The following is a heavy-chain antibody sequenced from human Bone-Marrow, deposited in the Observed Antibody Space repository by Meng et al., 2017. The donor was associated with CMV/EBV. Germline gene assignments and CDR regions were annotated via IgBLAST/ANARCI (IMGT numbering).Heavy chain of an antibody. CDR1: GFTFSSYG. J-gene: IGHJ6*02. D-gene: IGHD2-2*02. Sequence: GSLRLSCAASGFTFSSYGMHWVRQAPGKGLEWVAFIRYDGSNKYYADSVKGRFTISRDNSKNTLYLQMNSLRAEDTAVYYCARDQGAIKEYGMDVWGQGTTVTVSS. V-gene: IGHV3-30*02. CDR2: IRYDGSNK. CDR3: ARDQGAIKEYGMDV.